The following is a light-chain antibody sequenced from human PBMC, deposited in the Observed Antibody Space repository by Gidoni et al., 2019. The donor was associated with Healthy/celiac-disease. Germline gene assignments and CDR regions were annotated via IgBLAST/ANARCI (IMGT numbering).Light chain of an antibody. Sequence: EIVLPQSPATLSLSPGERATLSCRASQSVSSYVAWYQQKPGQAPRLRSYDASNRATGIPARFSGSGSGTDFTLTISSLEPEDFAVYYCQQRSNWPPALTFGGGTKVEIK. CDR1: QSVSSY. V-gene: IGKV3-11*01. J-gene: IGKJ4*01. CDR3: QQRSNWPPALT. CDR2: DAS.